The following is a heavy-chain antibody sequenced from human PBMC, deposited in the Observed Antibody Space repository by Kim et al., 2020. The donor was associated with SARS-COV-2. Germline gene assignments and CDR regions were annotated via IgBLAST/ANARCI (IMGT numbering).Heavy chain of an antibody. CDR1: GFNFKSYA. D-gene: IGHD3-3*01. CDR3: AKARGTIFGVDTSNY. J-gene: IGHJ4*02. V-gene: IGHV3-23*01. Sequence: GGSLRLSCAASGFNFKSYAMSWVRQAPGKGLEWVSAISGSGGSTYYADSVKGRFTISRDNSKNTLYVQMNSLRAEDTAVYYCAKARGTIFGVDTSNYWGQGTLVTVSS. CDR2: ISGSGGST.